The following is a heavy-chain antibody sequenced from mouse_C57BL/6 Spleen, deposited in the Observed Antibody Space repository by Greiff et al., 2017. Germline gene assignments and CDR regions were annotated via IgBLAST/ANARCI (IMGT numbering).Heavy chain of an antibody. J-gene: IGHJ2*01. CDR2: IHPNSGST. CDR3: ARGGGWLLHFDY. CDR1: GYTFTSYW. V-gene: IGHV1-64*01. Sequence: QVQLQQSGAELVKPGASVKLSCKASGYTFTSYWMHWVKQRPGQGLEWIGMIHPNSGSTNYNEKFKSKATLTVDKSSSTAYMQLSSLTSEDSAVYYCARGGGWLLHFDYWGQGTTLTVSS. D-gene: IGHD2-3*01.